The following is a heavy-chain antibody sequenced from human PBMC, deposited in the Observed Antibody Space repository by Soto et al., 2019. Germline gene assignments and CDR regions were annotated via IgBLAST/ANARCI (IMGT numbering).Heavy chain of an antibody. J-gene: IGHJ4*02. D-gene: IGHD1-7*01. CDR3: ASRDPGTSVDY. CDR1: GGSFTSNNW. Sequence: WETLSLTCAVSGGSFTSNNWWTWVRQPPGQGLEWIGEIYRTGSTNYDPSLKSRVTISLDKSENQFSLKVTSLTAADTAVYYCASRDPGTSVDYWGQGTLVTVSS. V-gene: IGHV4-4*02. CDR2: IYRTGST.